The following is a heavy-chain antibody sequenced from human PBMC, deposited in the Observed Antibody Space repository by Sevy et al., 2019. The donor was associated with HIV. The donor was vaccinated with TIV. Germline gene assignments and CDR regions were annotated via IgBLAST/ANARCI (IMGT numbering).Heavy chain of an antibody. D-gene: IGHD6-19*01. V-gene: IGHV3-30*04. CDR1: GFTFSSYA. CDR3: ARGRGESLRNGWPLDY. CDR2: ISHDEVVK. J-gene: IGHJ4*02. Sequence: GGSLRLSCATSGFTFSSYAMHWVRQAPGKGLETVAVISHDEVVKFYADSVKGRFTISRDNSRSTLDLQVNSLRDEDTAVYYCARGRGESLRNGWPLDYWGQGTRVTVSS.